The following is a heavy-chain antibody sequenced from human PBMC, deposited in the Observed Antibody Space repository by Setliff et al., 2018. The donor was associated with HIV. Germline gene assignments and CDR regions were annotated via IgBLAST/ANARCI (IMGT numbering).Heavy chain of an antibody. V-gene: IGHV4-39*07. J-gene: IGHJ6*02. CDR1: TDSLSSSTNH. CDR3: ARGTRIYYGSGKLYYYGMDV. Sequence: PSETLSLTCTVSTDSLSSSTNHWGWIRQPPGKGLEWIGNINYGGAPYYNPSLKSRVTISIDTSRSQFSLKLTSVTAADTAVYFCARGTRIYYGSGKLYYYGMDVWGQGTTVTVSS. CDR2: INYGGAP. D-gene: IGHD3-10*01.